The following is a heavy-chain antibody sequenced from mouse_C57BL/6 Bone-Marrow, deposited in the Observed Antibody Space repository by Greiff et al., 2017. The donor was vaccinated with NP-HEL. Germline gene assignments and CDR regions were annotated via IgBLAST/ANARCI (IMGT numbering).Heavy chain of an antibody. CDR2: IYPGDGDT. CDR3: ARDRVITTVPYAMDY. CDR1: GYAFSSSW. V-gene: IGHV1-82*01. Sequence: VQLQQSGPELVKPGASVKISCKASGYAFSSSWMNWVKQRPGKGLEWIGRIYPGDGDTNYNGKFKGKATLTADKSSSTAYMQLSSLTSEDSAVYFCARDRVITTVPYAMDYWGQGTSVTVSS. J-gene: IGHJ4*01. D-gene: IGHD1-1*01.